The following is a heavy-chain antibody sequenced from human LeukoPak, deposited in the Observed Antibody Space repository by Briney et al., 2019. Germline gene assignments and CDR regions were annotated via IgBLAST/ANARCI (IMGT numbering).Heavy chain of an antibody. CDR3: ATQHLSSGTLIEVPFDY. V-gene: IGHV1-24*01. Sequence: ASVKVSRKVSGYTLTELSMHWVRQAPGKGLEWMGGFDPEDGETIYAQKFQGRVTMTEDTSTDTAYMELSSLRSEDTAVYYCATQHLSSGTLIEVPFDYWGQGTLVTVSS. J-gene: IGHJ4*02. CDR1: GYTLTELS. CDR2: FDPEDGET. D-gene: IGHD3-10*01.